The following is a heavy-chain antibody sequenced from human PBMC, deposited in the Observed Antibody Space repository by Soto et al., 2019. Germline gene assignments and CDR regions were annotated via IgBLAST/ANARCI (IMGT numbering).Heavy chain of an antibody. D-gene: IGHD6-13*01. CDR1: GFTVSSNY. CDR3: ARGAFIAAAGHNWFDP. CDR2: IYSGGST. V-gene: IGHV3-66*01. Sequence: EVQLVESGGGLVQPGGSLRLSCAASGFTVSSNYMSWVHQAPGKGLEWVSVIYSGGSTYYADSVKGRFTISRDNSKNTLYLQMNSLRAEDTAVYYCARGAFIAAAGHNWFDPWGQGTLVTVSS. J-gene: IGHJ5*02.